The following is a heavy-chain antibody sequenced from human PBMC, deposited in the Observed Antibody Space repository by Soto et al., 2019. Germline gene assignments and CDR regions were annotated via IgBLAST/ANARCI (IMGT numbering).Heavy chain of an antibody. D-gene: IGHD6-19*01. CDR2: ISAYNGNT. J-gene: IGHJ5*02. Sequence: ASVKVSCKASGYTFTSYGISWVRQAPGQGLECMGWISAYNGNTNYAQKLQGRVTMTTDTSTSTAYMELRSLRSDDTAVYYCARLGFTVSVAGPTLDNWFDPWGQGTLVTVSS. CDR1: GYTFTSYG. CDR3: ARLGFTVSVAGPTLDNWFDP. V-gene: IGHV1-18*01.